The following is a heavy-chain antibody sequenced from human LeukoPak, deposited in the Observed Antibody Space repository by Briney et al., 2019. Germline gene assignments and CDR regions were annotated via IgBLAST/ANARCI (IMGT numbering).Heavy chain of an antibody. V-gene: IGHV1-18*01. CDR3: ARDRSDIVLMVYVAYYFDY. J-gene: IGHJ4*02. CDR1: GYTFTSYG. D-gene: IGHD2-8*01. Sequence: ASVKVSCKASGYTFTSYGISWVRQAPGQGLEWMGWISAYNGNTNYAQKLQGRVTMTRDTSISTAYMELSRLTSDDTAVYYCARDRSDIVLMVYVAYYFDYWGQGTLVTVSS. CDR2: ISAYNGNT.